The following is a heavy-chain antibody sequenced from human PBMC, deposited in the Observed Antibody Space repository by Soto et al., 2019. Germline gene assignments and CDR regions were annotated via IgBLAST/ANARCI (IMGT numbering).Heavy chain of an antibody. CDR2: IRSKAYGGTT. J-gene: IGHJ4*02. D-gene: IGHD2-8*01. V-gene: IGHV3-49*03. CDR3: TRVGYCTNGVCRKFDY. CDR1: GFTFGDYA. Sequence: GGSLRLSCTASGFTFGDYAMSWFRQAPGKGLEWVGFIRSKAYGGTTEYAASVKGRFTISRDDSKSIAYLQMNSLKTEDTAVYYCTRVGYCTNGVCRKFDYWGQGTLVTVSS.